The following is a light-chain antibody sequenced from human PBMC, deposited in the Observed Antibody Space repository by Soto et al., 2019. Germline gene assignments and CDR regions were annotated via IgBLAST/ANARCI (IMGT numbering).Light chain of an antibody. Sequence: QSVLTQSPSASASLGASVKLTCTLSSGHISYAIAWHQQQPEKGPRYLMKLDSDGSHTKGDAIPDRFSVSSSGAERYLTISSLQSEDEADYYCQTWGTGIHVVFGGGTKVTVL. V-gene: IGLV4-69*01. CDR1: SGHISYA. CDR3: QTWGTGIHVV. CDR2: LDSDGSH. J-gene: IGLJ2*01.